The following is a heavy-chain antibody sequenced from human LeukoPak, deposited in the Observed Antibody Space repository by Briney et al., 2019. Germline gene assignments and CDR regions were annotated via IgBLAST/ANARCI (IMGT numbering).Heavy chain of an antibody. J-gene: IGHJ4*02. CDR2: ISSSSSYI. V-gene: IGHV3-21*01. Sequence: GGSLRLSCAASGFTFSSYSMNWVRQAPGKGLEWVSSISSSSSYICYADSVKGRFTISRDNAKNSLYLQMNSLRAEDTAVYYCASTLTTEDYWGQGTLVTVSS. CDR3: ASTLTTEDY. CDR1: GFTFSSYS. D-gene: IGHD4-17*01.